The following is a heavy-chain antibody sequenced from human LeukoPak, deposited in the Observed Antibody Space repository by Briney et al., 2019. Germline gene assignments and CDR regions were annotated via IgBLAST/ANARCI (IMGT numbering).Heavy chain of an antibody. CDR1: GFTFSSYW. CDR2: VKQDGSEK. CDR3: AREYSSSSYDY. D-gene: IGHD6-6*01. Sequence: GGSLRLSCAASGFTFSSYWMSWVRQAPGKGLEWVANVKQDGSEKYYVDSVKGRFTISRDNAKNSLYLQMNSLRAEDTAVYYCAREYSSSSYDYWGQGTLVTVSS. V-gene: IGHV3-7*01. J-gene: IGHJ4*02.